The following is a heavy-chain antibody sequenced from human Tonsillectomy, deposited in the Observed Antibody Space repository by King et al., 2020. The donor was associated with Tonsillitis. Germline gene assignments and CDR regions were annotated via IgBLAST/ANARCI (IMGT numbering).Heavy chain of an antibody. J-gene: IGHJ4*02. Sequence: VQLVESGGGLVQPGGSLRLSCAASGFTFSSYEMNWVRQAPGKGLEWVSYISSSGSTIYYADSVKGRFTISRDNAKNSLYLQMNSLRAEDTAVYYCASHGDCSGGSCYHSVDYWGQGTLVTVSP. CDR1: GFTFSSYE. CDR2: ISSSGSTI. CDR3: ASHGDCSGGSCYHSVDY. V-gene: IGHV3-48*03. D-gene: IGHD2-15*01.